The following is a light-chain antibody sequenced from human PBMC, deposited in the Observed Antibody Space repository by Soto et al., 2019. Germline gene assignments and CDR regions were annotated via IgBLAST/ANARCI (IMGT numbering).Light chain of an antibody. J-gene: IGKJ4*01. CDR2: WAS. V-gene: IGKV4-1*01. Sequence: DIVMTQSPDSLTVCLGERATISYKASQSVFYRSTKTNYLGWYQQKPGQRPRLLIYWASAREIGVPDRFSGSGSRTDFTLTISSLQAEDAAIYYCQQYYETPFTFGGGTKVEI. CDR1: QSVFYRSTKTNY. CDR3: QQYYETPFT.